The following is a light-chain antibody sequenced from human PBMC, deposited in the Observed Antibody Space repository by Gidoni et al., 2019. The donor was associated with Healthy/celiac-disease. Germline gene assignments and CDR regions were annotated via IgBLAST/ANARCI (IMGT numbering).Light chain of an antibody. CDR3: SSYTSSSTRV. V-gene: IGLV2-14*03. J-gene: IGLJ1*01. Sequence: LTQPASVSGSPGQSITISCTGTSSDVGGYNYVSWYQQHPGKAPKLMIYDVSNRPSGVSNRFSGSKSGNTASLTISGLQAEDEADYYCSSYTSSSTRVFGTGTKVTVL. CDR2: DVS. CDR1: SSDVGGYNY.